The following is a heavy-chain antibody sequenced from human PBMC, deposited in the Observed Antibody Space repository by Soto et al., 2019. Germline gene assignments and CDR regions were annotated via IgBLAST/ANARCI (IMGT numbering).Heavy chain of an antibody. D-gene: IGHD5-12*01. CDR2: IGPESGAT. Sequence: SEKVSYHASGYTFTCNYIHWVRQAPEQGPEWMGEIGPESGATRYAQKFQGRVTMTRDMSITTVYMELNNLSPDDTAVYYCGRGRSGQIVVFYWGQGTPVTVSS. CDR1: GYTFTCNY. J-gene: IGHJ4*02. CDR3: GRGRSGQIVVFY. V-gene: IGHV1-2*02.